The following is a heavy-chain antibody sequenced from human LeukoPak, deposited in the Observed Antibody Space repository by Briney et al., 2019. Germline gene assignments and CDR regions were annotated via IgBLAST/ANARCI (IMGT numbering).Heavy chain of an antibody. J-gene: IGHJ2*01. Sequence: SETLSLTCTVSGFSISSGYYWGWIRQPPGKGLEWIGSIYHSGSTYYNPSLKSRVTISVDTSKNQFSLKLSSVTAADTAVYYCARSGPYCGGDCYAPDYWYFDLWGRGTLVTVSS. CDR3: ARSGPYCGGDCYAPDYWYFDL. V-gene: IGHV4-38-2*02. CDR1: GFSISSGYY. CDR2: IYHSGST. D-gene: IGHD2-21*02.